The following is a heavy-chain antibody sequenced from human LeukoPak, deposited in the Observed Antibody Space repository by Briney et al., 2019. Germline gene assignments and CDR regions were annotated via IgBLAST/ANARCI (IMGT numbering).Heavy chain of an antibody. CDR1: GFSLSSYA. CDR3: AKDSDAEYSGYPYYYYYYYMDV. J-gene: IGHJ6*03. D-gene: IGHD5-12*01. V-gene: IGHV3-23*01. CDR2: ISSTDAGT. Sequence: GGSLRLSCAASGFSLSSYAMSWVRQAPGKGLEWVSAISSTDAGTYHADSVKGRFTISRDNSKNTLYLQMNSLRAEDTAVYYCAKDSDAEYSGYPYYYYYYYMDVWGKGTTVTVSS.